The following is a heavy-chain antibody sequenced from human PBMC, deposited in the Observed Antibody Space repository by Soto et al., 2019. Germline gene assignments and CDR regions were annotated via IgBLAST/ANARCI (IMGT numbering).Heavy chain of an antibody. J-gene: IGHJ5*02. CDR3: ARGPWRYCSSTSCPTNNWFDP. CDR2: IYYSGST. CDR1: GGSISSYY. D-gene: IGHD2-2*01. V-gene: IGHV4-59*01. Sequence: KPSETLSLTCTVSGGSISSYYWSWIRQPPGKGLEWIGYIYYSGSTNYNPSLKSRVTISVDTSKNQFSLKLSSVTAADTAVYYCARGPWRYCSSTSCPTNNWFDPWGQGTLVTV.